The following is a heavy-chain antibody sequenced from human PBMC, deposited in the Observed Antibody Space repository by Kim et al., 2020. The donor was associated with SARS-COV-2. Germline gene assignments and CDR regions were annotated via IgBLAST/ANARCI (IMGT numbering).Heavy chain of an antibody. CDR2: LSGSGDSI. CDR1: GFTFSSYA. V-gene: IGHV3-23*01. Sequence: GGSLRLTCAASGFTFSSYAMSWVRQAPGKGLEWVSTLSGSGDSIYYADSVKGRFTISRDISKNTLYLQMNSLRAEDTAEYYCATRGSSSWQFYFDYWGQGTLFSVSS. J-gene: IGHJ4*02. CDR3: ATRGSSSWQFYFDY. D-gene: IGHD6-13*01.